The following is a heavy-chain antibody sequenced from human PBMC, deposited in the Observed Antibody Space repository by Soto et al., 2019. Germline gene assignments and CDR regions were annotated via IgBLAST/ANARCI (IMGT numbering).Heavy chain of an antibody. CDR1: GCTFRNYG. CDR3: ARDEVPAANWCDL. J-gene: IGHJ5*02. V-gene: IGHV1-18*01. Sequence: DSGKVSREASGCTFRNYGINWVLQAPGQVLEWMGWISGYNGDTKYAQKFQGRVTMTTDTSTSTAYMDLRSLRSDDTAVYYCARDEVPAANWCDLWGQVTLVTVSS. D-gene: IGHD2-2*01. CDR2: ISGYNGDT.